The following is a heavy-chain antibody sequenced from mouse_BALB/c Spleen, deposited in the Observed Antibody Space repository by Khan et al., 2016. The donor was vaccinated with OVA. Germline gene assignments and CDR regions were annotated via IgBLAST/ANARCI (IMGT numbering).Heavy chain of an antibody. CDR3: ATYYYGSRRYFDY. Sequence: IQLVQSGAELVKPGASVKLSCTLSGFNIKDTYMHWVKQRPEQGLEWIGRIDPANGNTKYDPKFQGKATITADTSSNTAYLQLSSLTSEDTAVYYCATYYYGSRRYFDYWGQGTTLTVSS. J-gene: IGHJ2*01. D-gene: IGHD1-1*01. CDR2: IDPANGNT. CDR1: GFNIKDTY. V-gene: IGHV14-3*02.